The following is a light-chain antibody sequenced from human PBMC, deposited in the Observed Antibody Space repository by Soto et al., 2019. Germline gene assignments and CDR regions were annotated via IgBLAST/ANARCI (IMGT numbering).Light chain of an antibody. J-gene: IGKJ3*01. V-gene: IGKV1-39*01. CDR1: QYMSSY. CDR2: AAS. CDR3: QQSYSIPFT. Sequence: DIPMTQSPSSLSASVGDRVTITCRASQYMSSYLNWYQQKPGKAPNLLIYAASSLQTGVPSRFSGSGSGTAFTLTISSLQPEDFATYYCQQSYSIPFTFGPGTKVEIK.